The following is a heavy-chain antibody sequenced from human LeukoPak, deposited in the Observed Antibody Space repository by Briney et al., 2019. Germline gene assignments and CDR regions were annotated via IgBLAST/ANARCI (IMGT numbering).Heavy chain of an antibody. Sequence: PGGSLRLSCAASGFTFSSYWMHWVRQAPGKGLVRVSRINSDGSSTSYADSVKGRFTISRDNAKNTLHLQMNSLRAEDTAVYYCARRYSGSYYVFDYRGQGTLATVSS. CDR1: GFTFSSYW. V-gene: IGHV3-74*01. J-gene: IGHJ4*02. D-gene: IGHD1-26*01. CDR3: ARRYSGSYYVFDY. CDR2: INSDGSST.